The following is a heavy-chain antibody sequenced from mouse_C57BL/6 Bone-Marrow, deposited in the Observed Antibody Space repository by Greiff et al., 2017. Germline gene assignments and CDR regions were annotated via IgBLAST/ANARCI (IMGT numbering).Heavy chain of an antibody. J-gene: IGHJ2*01. CDR1: GFNIKDDY. CDR2: IDPENGGT. Sequence: VQLQQSGAELVRPGASVKLSCTASGFNIKDDYMHWVKQRPEQGLEWIGGIDPENGGTEYAPKFKGKATITADTYSTTAYWQLSGRTSADTAGYNGATGLRRDLYYCGQGTALTVSS. D-gene: IGHD3-3*01. V-gene: IGHV14-4*01. CDR3: ATGLRRDLYY.